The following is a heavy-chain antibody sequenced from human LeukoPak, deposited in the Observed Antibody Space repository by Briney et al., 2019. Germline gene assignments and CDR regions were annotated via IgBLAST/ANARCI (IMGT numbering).Heavy chain of an antibody. CDR2: IRYDGSNK. Sequence: GGSLRLSCAASGFTFSSYGMHWVRQAPGKGLEWVAFIRYDGSNKYYADSVKGRFTISRDNSKNTLYLQMNSLRAEDTAVYYCAKVGPARPWGGYDSYYYYYYYMDVWGKGTTVTISS. CDR1: GFTFSSYG. V-gene: IGHV3-30*02. CDR3: AKVGPARPWGGYDSYYYYYYYMDV. D-gene: IGHD5-12*01. J-gene: IGHJ6*03.